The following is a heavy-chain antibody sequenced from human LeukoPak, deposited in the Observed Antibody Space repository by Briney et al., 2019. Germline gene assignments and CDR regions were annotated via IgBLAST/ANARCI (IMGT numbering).Heavy chain of an antibody. CDR2: INTNTGNP. V-gene: IGHV7-4-1*02. CDR3: ARGVVRRPE. Sequence: ASVKVSCKASGYTFTDNYMHWVRHAPRQGIEWKGWINTNTGNPTYAQGSTGRFVSSLDTSVSTPYLQIMSPMAEDTAAYYCARGVVRRPEWSRGTLVTVSS. CDR1: GYTFTDNY. D-gene: IGHD2-2*01. J-gene: IGHJ4*02.